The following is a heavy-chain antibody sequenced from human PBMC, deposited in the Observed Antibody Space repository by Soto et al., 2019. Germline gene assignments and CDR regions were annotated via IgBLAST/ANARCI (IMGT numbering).Heavy chain of an antibody. CDR3: XXXXXXXXDRSGLSPNAFDI. Sequence: QVQLVQSGAEVKKPGASVKVSCKASGYTFTTYGISWVRQAPGQRLEWMGWISAYNGNTNYAQKLQGRVTMTTDTXXXXXXXXXXXXXXXXXXXXXXXXXXXXXXDRSGLSPNAFDIWGQGTMVTVSS. CDR1: GYTFTTYG. V-gene: IGHV1-18*01. J-gene: IGHJ3*02. CDR2: ISAYNGNT. D-gene: IGHD3-22*01.